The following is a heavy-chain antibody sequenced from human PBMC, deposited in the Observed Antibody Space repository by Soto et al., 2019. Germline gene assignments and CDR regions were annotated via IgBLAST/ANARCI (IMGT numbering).Heavy chain of an antibody. CDR2: IIPILGIA. V-gene: IGHV1-69*02. Sequence: VASVKVSCKASGGTFSSYTISWVRQAPGQGLEWMGRIIPILGIANYAQKFQGRVTITADKSTSTAYMELSSLRSEDTAVYYCARGRTGDYYMDVWGKGTTVTVSS. CDR3: ARGRTGDYYMDV. J-gene: IGHJ6*03. D-gene: IGHD7-27*01. CDR1: GGTFSSYT.